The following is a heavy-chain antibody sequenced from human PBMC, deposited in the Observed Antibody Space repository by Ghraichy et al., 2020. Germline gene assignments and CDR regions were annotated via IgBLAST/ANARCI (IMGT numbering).Heavy chain of an antibody. J-gene: IGHJ3*02. CDR2: ISYDGSNK. V-gene: IGHV3-30*18. CDR3: AKEARTYYDILTGVPGPGAFDI. CDR1: GFTFSSYG. Sequence: GGSLRLSCAASGFTFSSYGMHWVRQAPGKGLEWVAVISYDGSNKYYADSVKGRFTISRDNSKNTLYLQMNSLRAEDTAVYYCAKEARTYYDILTGVPGPGAFDIWGQGTMVTVSS. D-gene: IGHD3-9*01.